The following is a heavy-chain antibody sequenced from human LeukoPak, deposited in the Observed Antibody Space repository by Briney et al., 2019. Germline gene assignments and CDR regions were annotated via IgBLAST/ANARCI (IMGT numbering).Heavy chain of an antibody. CDR2: ISGDGRNI. CDR3: AKEKGANWDPFDY. V-gene: IGHV3-74*01. Sequence: GGSLRLSCVASGFTFSSYWMHWVRQDPRKGLVWVSRISGDGRNINYADSVRGRFTISRDNAKNTLYLQMNSLRDEDTALYYCAKEKGANWDPFDYWGRGTLVIVSS. J-gene: IGHJ4*02. CDR1: GFTFSSYW. D-gene: IGHD7-27*01.